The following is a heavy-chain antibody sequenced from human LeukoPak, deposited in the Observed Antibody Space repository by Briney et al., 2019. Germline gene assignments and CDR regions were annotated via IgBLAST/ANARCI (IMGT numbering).Heavy chain of an antibody. J-gene: IGHJ6*04. Sequence: GGSLRLSCTASGFTLKLAWLSWVRQAPRKGLEWVGHIKSETDGGTTEYASPVRGTISISRDHSKDTVFMQMNSLKTKDTAVYFSARYDYSRFRRYYKSMDVWGKGTTVAVSS. CDR2: IKSETDGGTT. CDR1: GFTLKLAW. D-gene: IGHD4-11*01. CDR3: ARYDYSRFRRYYKSMDV. V-gene: IGHV3-15*01.